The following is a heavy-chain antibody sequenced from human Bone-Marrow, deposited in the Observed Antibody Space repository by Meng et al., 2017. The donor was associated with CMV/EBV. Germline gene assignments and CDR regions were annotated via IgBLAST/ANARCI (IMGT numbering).Heavy chain of an antibody. Sequence: GESLKISCAASGFTFSGSAMHWVRQASGKGLEWVGRIRSKANSYATAYAASVKGRFTISRDDSKNTAYLQMNSLKTEDTAVYYCTISDTAMVRGNYYYYYGMDVWGQGTTVTV. CDR2: IRSKANSYAT. CDR1: GFTFSGSA. CDR3: TISDTAMVRGNYYYYYGMDV. J-gene: IGHJ6*02. D-gene: IGHD5-18*01. V-gene: IGHV3-73*01.